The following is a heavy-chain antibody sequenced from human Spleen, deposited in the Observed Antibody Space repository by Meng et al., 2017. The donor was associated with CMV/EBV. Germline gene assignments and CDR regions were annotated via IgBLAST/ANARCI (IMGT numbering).Heavy chain of an antibody. D-gene: IGHD4-11*01. J-gene: IGHJ6*02. CDR1: GFSFSDYY. CDR2: ISTTGSTI. CDR3: ARAAYNNRGGYYFGMDV. Sequence: GGSLRLSCAASGFSFSDYYMTWIRQSPGKGLEWDSYISTTGSTIYYADSVKGRFTISRDNAKNSLYLQMNSLRAEDTAVYYCARAAYNNRGGYYFGMDVWGLGTTVTVSS. V-gene: IGHV3-11*01.